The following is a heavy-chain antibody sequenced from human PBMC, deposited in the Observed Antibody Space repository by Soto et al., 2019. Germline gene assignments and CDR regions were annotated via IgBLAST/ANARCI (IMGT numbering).Heavy chain of an antibody. Sequence: GESLKISYQGSGYMFTKHCIAWVRQKPGKGLEWVGIIDAGDSDDRYSPAFGGQVTISVGKCNNRAFLRWGKLKTSDTATYLWPRRAFDPSGHYYPYNWFDSRGQGTQGTVSS. CDR2: IDAGDSDD. CDR3: PRRAFDPSGHYYPYNWFDS. J-gene: IGHJ5*01. D-gene: IGHD3-22*01. CDR1: GYMFTKHC. V-gene: IGHV5-51*01.